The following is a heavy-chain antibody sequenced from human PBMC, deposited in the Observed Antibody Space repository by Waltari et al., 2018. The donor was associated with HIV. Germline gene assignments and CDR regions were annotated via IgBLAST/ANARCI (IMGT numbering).Heavy chain of an antibody. V-gene: IGHV4-39*01. CDR2: IYYSGRT. CDR3: ARWVKLEPPL. J-gene: IGHJ4*02. Sequence: QLQLQESGPGLVKPSETLSLTCIVSGGSISSTRYYWGWIRQPPGKGLEWIGSIYYSGRTYYNPSRKSRVTISVDTSKNQFSLKLSSVTAADTAVYYCARWVKLEPPLWGQGTLVTVSS. CDR1: GGSISSTRYY. D-gene: IGHD1-1*01.